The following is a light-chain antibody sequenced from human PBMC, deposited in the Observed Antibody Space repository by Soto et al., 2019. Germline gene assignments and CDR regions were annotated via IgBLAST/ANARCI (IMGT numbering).Light chain of an antibody. V-gene: IGKV3-11*01. CDR1: PSVSNY. Sequence: IVLTQSPATLSLSPGERATLSCRASPSVSNYVAWYQQKPGQAPRLLIYDASNRATGIPARFSGSGSGPDFTLTISSREPEDFARYYCQQRSNWGWTFGQGTKVEIK. CDR3: QQRSNWGWT. CDR2: DAS. J-gene: IGKJ1*01.